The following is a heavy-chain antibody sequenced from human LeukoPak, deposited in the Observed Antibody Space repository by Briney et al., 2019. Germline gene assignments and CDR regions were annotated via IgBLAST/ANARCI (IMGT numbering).Heavy chain of an antibody. V-gene: IGHV1-2*02. Sequence: ASVKVSCKASGYTFTGYYMHWVRQAPGQGLEWMGWINPNSGGTNYAQKFQGRVTMTRDTSISTAYMELSRLRSDDTAVCYCARGVTTTIPPIYWGQGTLVTVSS. J-gene: IGHJ4*02. CDR2: INPNSGGT. D-gene: IGHD4-17*01. CDR1: GYTFTGYY. CDR3: ARGVTTTIPPIY.